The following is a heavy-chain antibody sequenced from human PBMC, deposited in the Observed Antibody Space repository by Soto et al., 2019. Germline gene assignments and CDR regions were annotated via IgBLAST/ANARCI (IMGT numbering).Heavy chain of an antibody. CDR1: GYTFTSYD. D-gene: IGHD1-1*01. Sequence: ASVKVSCTASGYTFTSYDIYWVRQATGQGIEWMGWMNPNTGNSGYAQNFQGRVTMTSDNSISTAHMELSSLRSEDTAVYYCARRAETNGWNGFGADKYYFDFWGQGTLVTVSS. V-gene: IGHV1-8*01. J-gene: IGHJ4*02. CDR3: ARRAETNGWNGFGADKYYFDF. CDR2: MNPNTGNS.